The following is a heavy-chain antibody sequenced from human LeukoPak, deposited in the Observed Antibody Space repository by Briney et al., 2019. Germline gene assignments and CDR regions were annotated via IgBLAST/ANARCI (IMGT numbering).Heavy chain of an antibody. J-gene: IGHJ6*03. Sequence: ASVKVSCKASGYTFTSYGITRVRQAPGQGLEWMGWISAYNGNTNYAQKLQGRGTMTTDTSTSTAYMELRSLGSDDTAVYYCARGGGAAADYSYYYMDVWGKGTTVTVSS. CDR2: ISAYNGNT. V-gene: IGHV1-18*01. D-gene: IGHD6-13*01. CDR1: GYTFTSYG. CDR3: ARGGGAAADYSYYYMDV.